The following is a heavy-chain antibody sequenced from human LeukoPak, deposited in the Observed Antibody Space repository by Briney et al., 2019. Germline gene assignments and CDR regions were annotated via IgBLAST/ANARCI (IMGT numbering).Heavy chain of an antibody. Sequence: GGSLRLSCAASGFTFSSYSMNWVRQAPGKGLEWVSYISSSSSTIYYADSVKGRFTISRDNAKNSLYLQMNSLRAEDTAVYYCAREPWGIAAAGTGWDYWGQGTLVTVSS. CDR1: GFTFSSYS. CDR2: ISSSSSTI. J-gene: IGHJ4*02. CDR3: AREPWGIAAAGTGWDY. D-gene: IGHD6-13*01. V-gene: IGHV3-48*04.